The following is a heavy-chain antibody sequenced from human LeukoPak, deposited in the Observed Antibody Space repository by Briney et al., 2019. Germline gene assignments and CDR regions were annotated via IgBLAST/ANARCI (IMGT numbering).Heavy chain of an antibody. CDR1: GYTFTGYY. CDR2: INPNSGGT. Sequence: ASVKVSCKASGYTFTGYYMHWVRQAPGQGLEWMGWINPNSGGTNYEQKFQGRVTMTRDTSISTAYMELSRLRSDDTAVYYCARRMGSTSGPIDYWGQGTLVTVSS. V-gene: IGHV1-2*02. J-gene: IGHJ4*02. D-gene: IGHD2-2*01. CDR3: ARRMGSTSGPIDY.